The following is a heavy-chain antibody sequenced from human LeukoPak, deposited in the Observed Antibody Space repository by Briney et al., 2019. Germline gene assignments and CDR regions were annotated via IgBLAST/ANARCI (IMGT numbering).Heavy chain of an antibody. D-gene: IGHD2-15*01. Sequence: SVKVSCKASGGTFSSYAISWVRQAPGQGLEWMGGIIPIFGTANYAQKFQGRVTITADESTSTAYLELSSLRSEDTAVYYCARDGDCSGGSCYSFDYWGQGTLVTVSS. V-gene: IGHV1-69*13. J-gene: IGHJ4*02. CDR1: GGTFSSYA. CDR2: IIPIFGTA. CDR3: ARDGDCSGGSCYSFDY.